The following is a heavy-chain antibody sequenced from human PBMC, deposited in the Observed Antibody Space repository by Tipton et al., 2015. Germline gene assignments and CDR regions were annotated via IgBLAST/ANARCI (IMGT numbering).Heavy chain of an antibody. CDR2: IHNSGNT. J-gene: IGHJ1*01. V-gene: IGHV4-59*01. CDR3: ARSPPGDYEYIEY. Sequence: LRLSCSVSSDSISKYYWSWIRQPPGKELEWIGYIHNSGNTDYNPSLKSRVTMSVDMSKNQFSLELTSVTAADTAVYYCARSPPGDYEYIEYWGQGTPVTVSS. D-gene: IGHD3-16*01. CDR1: SDSISKYY.